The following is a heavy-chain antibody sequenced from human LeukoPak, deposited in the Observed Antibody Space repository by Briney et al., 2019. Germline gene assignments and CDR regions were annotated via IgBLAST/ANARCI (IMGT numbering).Heavy chain of an antibody. CDR3: AKEAAVAPDY. J-gene: IGHJ4*02. V-gene: IGHV3-30*02. D-gene: IGHD6-19*01. CDR1: GFTFSNYG. CDR2: IRYDGINK. Sequence: PGGSLRLSCAASGFTFSNYGMHWVRQAPGKGLEWVALIRYDGINKYYADSVKGRFTISRDISKNTVYLQMNSLRPEDTAVYYCAKEAAVAPDYWGQGTPVTVSS.